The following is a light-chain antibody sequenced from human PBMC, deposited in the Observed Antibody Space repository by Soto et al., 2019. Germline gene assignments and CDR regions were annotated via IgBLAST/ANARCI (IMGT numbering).Light chain of an antibody. Sequence: QSVLTQPPSASETPGQRVIISCSGGSSNIGTNSVSWYQHLPGTAPKLLIYNNYQRPSGVPDRFSGSKSGTSASLAISGLQSEDEADYYCASWDDSLKALLFGGGTKLTVL. V-gene: IGLV1-44*01. CDR2: NNY. CDR3: ASWDDSLKALL. CDR1: SSNIGTNS. J-gene: IGLJ3*02.